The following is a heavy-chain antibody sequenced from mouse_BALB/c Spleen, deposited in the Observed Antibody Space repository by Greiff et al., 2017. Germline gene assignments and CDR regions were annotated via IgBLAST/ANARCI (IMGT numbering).Heavy chain of an antibody. V-gene: IGHV5-6-3*01. CDR2: INSNGGST. Sequence: EVQGVESGGGLVQPGGSLKLSCAASGFTFSSYGMSWVRQTPDKRLELVATINSNGGSTYYPDSVKGRFTISRDNAKNTLYLQMSSLKSEDTAMYYCARGGYGSRYYFDYWGQGTTLTVSS. D-gene: IGHD1-1*01. CDR1: GFTFSSYG. CDR3: ARGGYGSRYYFDY. J-gene: IGHJ2*01.